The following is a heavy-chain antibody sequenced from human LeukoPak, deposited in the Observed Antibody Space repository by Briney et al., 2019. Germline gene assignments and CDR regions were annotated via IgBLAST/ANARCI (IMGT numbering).Heavy chain of an antibody. D-gene: IGHD3-10*01. CDR1: GFTFSVYY. V-gene: IGHV3-11*06. J-gene: IGHJ4*02. CDR2: ISSSSSYT. Sequence: PGGSLRLSCAASGFTFSVYYMSWIRQAPGKGLEWVSYISSSSSYTNYADSVKGRFTISRDNAKNSLYLQMNSLRAEDTAVYYCARAPLLSDVDYWGQGTLVTVSS. CDR3: ARAPLLSDVDY.